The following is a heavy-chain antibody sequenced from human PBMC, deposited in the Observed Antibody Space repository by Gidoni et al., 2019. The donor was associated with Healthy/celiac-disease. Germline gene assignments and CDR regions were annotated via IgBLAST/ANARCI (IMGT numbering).Heavy chain of an antibody. CDR3: AKDIGQQLVGWFDP. J-gene: IGHJ5*02. D-gene: IGHD6-13*01. V-gene: IGHV3-9*01. CDR2: ISWNSGSI. Sequence: EVQLVESGGGLVQPGRSLRLSCAASGFTFDDYAMHWVRQAPGKGLEWVSGISWNSGSIGYADSVKGRFTISRDNAKNSLYLQMNSLRAEDTALYYCAKDIGQQLVGWFDPWGQGTLVTVSS. CDR1: GFTFDDYA.